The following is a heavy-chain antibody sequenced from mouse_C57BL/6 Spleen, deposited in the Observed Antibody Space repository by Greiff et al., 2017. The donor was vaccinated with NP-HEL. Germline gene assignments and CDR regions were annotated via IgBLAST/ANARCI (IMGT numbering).Heavy chain of an antibody. V-gene: IGHV5-9-1*02. Sequence: EVKLVESGEGLVKPGGSLKLSCAASGFTFSSYAMSWVRQTPEKRLEWVAYISSGGDYIYYADTVKGRFTISRDNARNTLYLQMSSLKSEDTAMYYCTRDAYGQYYYAMDYWGQGTSVTVSS. CDR1: GFTFSSYA. J-gene: IGHJ4*01. CDR3: TRDAYGQYYYAMDY. D-gene: IGHD1-1*02. CDR2: ISSGGDYI.